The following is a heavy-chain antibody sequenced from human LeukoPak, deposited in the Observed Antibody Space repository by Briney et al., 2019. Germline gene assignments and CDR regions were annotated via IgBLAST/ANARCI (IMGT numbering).Heavy chain of an antibody. J-gene: IGHJ4*02. V-gene: IGHV3-30-3*01. CDR2: ISYDGSTK. CDR1: GFIFSAYG. D-gene: IGHD1-26*01. Sequence: GGSLSLSCAASGFIFSAYGLHWVRQAPGRGLEWVALISYDGSTKYYADSVKGRFTISRDNSKNTLYLQMNSLRAEDTAVYYCARCGSYWDFDYWGQGTLVTVSS. CDR3: ARCGSYWDFDY.